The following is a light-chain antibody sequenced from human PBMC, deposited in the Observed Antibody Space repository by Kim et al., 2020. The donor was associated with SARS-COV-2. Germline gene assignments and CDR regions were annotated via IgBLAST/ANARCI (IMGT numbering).Light chain of an antibody. CDR2: GKN. CDR1: SLRSYY. Sequence: VALGQTVRITCQGDSLRSYYATWYQQKPGQAPILVIYGKNNRPSGIPDRFSVSSSGNTASLTITGTQAGAEADYYCNSRDSNDNVVFGGGTKVTVL. CDR3: NSRDSNDNVV. J-gene: IGLJ2*01. V-gene: IGLV3-19*01.